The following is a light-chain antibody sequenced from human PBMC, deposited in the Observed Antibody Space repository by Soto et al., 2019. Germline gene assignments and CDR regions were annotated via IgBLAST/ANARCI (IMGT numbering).Light chain of an antibody. CDR2: KAS. Sequence: DIQMTQSPSTLSASVGDRVTITCRASQSISSWLAWYQQKPGKAPKLLIYKASYLESGVPSRFSGSASGTEFTITLSSLQPDDFATYNCQQYNMYSARNPFGQGTKVEIK. J-gene: IGKJ1*01. V-gene: IGKV1-5*03. CDR3: QQYNMYSARNP. CDR1: QSISSW.